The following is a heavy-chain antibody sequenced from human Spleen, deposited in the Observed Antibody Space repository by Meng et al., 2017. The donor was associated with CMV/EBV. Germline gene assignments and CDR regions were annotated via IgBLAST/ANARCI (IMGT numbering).Heavy chain of an antibody. Sequence: GESLKISCAASGFTFSSYDMHWVRQATGKGLEWVSAIGTAGDTYYPGSVKGRFTISRENAKNSLYLQMNSLRAGDTAVYYCARGQDLCSSTSCYTDYYYDMDVWGQGTTVTVSS. V-gene: IGHV3-13*01. J-gene: IGHJ6*02. D-gene: IGHD2-2*02. CDR3: ARGQDLCSSTSCYTDYYYDMDV. CDR1: GFTFSSYD. CDR2: IGTAGDT.